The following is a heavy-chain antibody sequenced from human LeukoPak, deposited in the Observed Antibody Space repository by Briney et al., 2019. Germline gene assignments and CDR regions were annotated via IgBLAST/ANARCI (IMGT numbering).Heavy chain of an antibody. CDR2: IKQDGSGK. CDR1: GFTVSSDW. V-gene: IGHV3-7*01. D-gene: IGHD6-19*01. Sequence: LSGGSLRLFWAAAGFTVSSDWMGWVRQAPGKWLGWVANIKQDGSGKYYVASVKGRFTISRDNAKTSLYLQMNSLRAEDTAVYYCAAGTTGGWSQPFAYWGQGTLVTVSS. J-gene: IGHJ4*02. CDR3: AAGTTGGWSQPFAY.